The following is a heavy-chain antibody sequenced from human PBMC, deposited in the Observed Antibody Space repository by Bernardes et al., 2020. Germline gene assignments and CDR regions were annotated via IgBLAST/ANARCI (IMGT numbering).Heavy chain of an antibody. CDR3: ATDYYDSSGYYWWAFDI. CDR1: GYTLTELS. J-gene: IGHJ3*02. CDR2: FDPEDGET. Sequence: ASVKVSCKVSGYTLTELSMHWVRQAPGKGLEWMGGFDPEDGETIYAQKFQGRVTMTEDTSTDTAYMELSSLRSEDTAVYYCATDYYDSSGYYWWAFDIWGQGTMVTVSS. D-gene: IGHD3-22*01. V-gene: IGHV1-24*01.